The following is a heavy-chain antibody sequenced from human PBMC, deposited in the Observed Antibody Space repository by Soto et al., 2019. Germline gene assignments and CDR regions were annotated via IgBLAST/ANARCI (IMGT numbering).Heavy chain of an antibody. Sequence: GGSLRLSCAASGFTFSSYGMHWVRQAPGKGLEWVAVISYDGSNKYYADSVKGRFTISRDNPKNTLYLQMNSLRAEDTAMYYCAKDDISGDGLWLVSDWGQGTPVTVSS. CDR2: ISYDGSNK. D-gene: IGHD2-21*02. CDR3: AKDDISGDGLWLVSD. V-gene: IGHV3-30*18. CDR1: GFTFSSYG. J-gene: IGHJ4*02.